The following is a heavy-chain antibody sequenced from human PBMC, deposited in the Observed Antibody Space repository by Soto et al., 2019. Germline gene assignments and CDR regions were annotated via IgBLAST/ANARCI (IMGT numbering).Heavy chain of an antibody. J-gene: IGHJ1*01. CDR3: TIDNLPGATSPQSHL. V-gene: IGHV3-15*01. D-gene: IGHD1-26*01. Sequence: PGGSLRLSCAASGFTFSNAWICWVRQAPGKGLGWVGRIKSKADGGTTDYAALVKGRFTISRDDSKDTLYLQMNNLRTEDTAVYYCTIDNLPGATSPQSHLWGQCTLVTGSS. CDR1: GFTFSNAW. CDR2: IKSKADGGTT.